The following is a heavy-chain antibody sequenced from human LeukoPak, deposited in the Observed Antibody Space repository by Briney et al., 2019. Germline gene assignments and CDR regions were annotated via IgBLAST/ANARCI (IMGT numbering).Heavy chain of an antibody. CDR1: GFTFSRYW. Sequence: QPGGSLRFSCAASGFTFSRYWMNWVRQAPGKGLEWVANIKRDGNEKNYVDSVKGRFSISRDNAKNSLYLQMDSLRAEDTAVYYCAKEGAYPIITYDSWGQGALVTVSS. V-gene: IGHV3-7*01. J-gene: IGHJ5*01. D-gene: IGHD3-10*01. CDR3: AKEGAYPIITYDS. CDR2: IKRDGNEK.